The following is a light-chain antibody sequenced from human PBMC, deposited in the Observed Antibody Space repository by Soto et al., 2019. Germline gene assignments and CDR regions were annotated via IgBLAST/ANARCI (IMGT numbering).Light chain of an antibody. Sequence: QSALTKPASVSGAPGQAITISCTGNSSDVGSYNLVSWYQQHPGKAPKLMIYEVSKRPSGVSNRFSGSKSGNTASLTISGLQAEDEADYYCCSYAGSSTSPYVFGTGTKVTVL. CDR2: EVS. CDR3: CSYAGSSTSPYV. V-gene: IGLV2-23*02. CDR1: SSDVGSYNL. J-gene: IGLJ1*01.